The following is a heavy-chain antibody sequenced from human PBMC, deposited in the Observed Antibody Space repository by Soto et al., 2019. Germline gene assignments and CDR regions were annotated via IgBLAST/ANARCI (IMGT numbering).Heavy chain of an antibody. CDR1: GDSVSSNSAA. D-gene: IGHD6-13*01. J-gene: IGHJ6*02. CDR3: GPTPKDSSSWVRPSMDV. V-gene: IGHV6-1*01. CDR2: TYYRSKWYN. Sequence: SQTLSLTCAISGDSVSSNSAAWNWIRQSPSRGLEWLGRTYYRSKWYNDYAVSVKSRITINPDTSKNQFSLQMNSLRAEDTAVYYCGPTPKDSSSWVRPSMDVWGQGTTVTVYS.